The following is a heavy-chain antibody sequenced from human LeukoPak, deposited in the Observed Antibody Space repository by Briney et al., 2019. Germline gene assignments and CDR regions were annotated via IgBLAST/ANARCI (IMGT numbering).Heavy chain of an antibody. D-gene: IGHD3-10*01. J-gene: IGHJ4*02. CDR2: IKQDGNEK. Sequence: GGSLRLSCAASGFTFSSYWMSWVRQAPGKGLEWVANIKQDGNEKYYVDSVKGRFTISRDNAKNSLYLQMNSLRAEDTAVYYCASGYGSGSYYVGGPTCFDYWGQGTLVTVSS. CDR3: ASGYGSGSYYVGGPTCFDY. V-gene: IGHV3-7*01. CDR1: GFTFSSYW.